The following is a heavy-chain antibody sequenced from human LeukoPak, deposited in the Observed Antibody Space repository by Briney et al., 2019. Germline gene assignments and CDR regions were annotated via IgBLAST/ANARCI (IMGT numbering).Heavy chain of an antibody. D-gene: IGHD2-21*01. V-gene: IGHV1-69*04. J-gene: IGHJ4*02. Sequence: SVKVPCKASGGTFSSYTISWVRQAPGQGLEWMGRIIPILGIANYAQKFQGRVTITADKSTSTAYMELSSLRSEDTAVYYCARELSTYCGGDCYYEAYFDYWGQGTLVTVSS. CDR3: ARELSTYCGGDCYYEAYFDY. CDR1: GGTFSSYT. CDR2: IIPILGIA.